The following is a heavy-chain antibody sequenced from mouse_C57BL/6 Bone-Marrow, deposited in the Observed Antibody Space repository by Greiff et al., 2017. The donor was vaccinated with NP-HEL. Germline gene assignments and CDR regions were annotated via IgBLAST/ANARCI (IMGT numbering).Heavy chain of an antibody. CDR3: ASYYYGSSYYAMDY. V-gene: IGHV2-2*01. D-gene: IGHD1-1*01. CDR2: IWSGGST. J-gene: IGHJ4*01. Sequence: VKLMESGPGLVQPSQSLSITCTVSGFSLTSYGVHWVRQSPGKGLEWLGVIWSGGSTDYNAACISRLSISKDNAKSQVFFKMNSLQADDTAIYYCASYYYGSSYYAMDYWGQGTSVTVSS. CDR1: GFSLTSYG.